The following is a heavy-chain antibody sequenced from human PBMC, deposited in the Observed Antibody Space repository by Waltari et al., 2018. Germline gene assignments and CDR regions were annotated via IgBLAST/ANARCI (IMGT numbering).Heavy chain of an antibody. V-gene: IGHV3-21*01. J-gene: IGHJ6*03. D-gene: IGHD2-15*01. Sequence: EVQLVESAPPPPTPGGSLRLPCEASGFSIHTYFMNWVRQAPGRGLEWVSTISSSSHYIYYADSVKGRFTISRDNAKNSLYLQMNSLRAEDTAVYYCATVVVVDANIDVWGKGTTVTVSS. CDR1: GFSIHTYF. CDR2: ISSSSHYI. CDR3: ATVVVVDANIDV.